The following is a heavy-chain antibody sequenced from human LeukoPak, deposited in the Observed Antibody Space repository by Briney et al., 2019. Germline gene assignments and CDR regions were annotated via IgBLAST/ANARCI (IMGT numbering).Heavy chain of an antibody. J-gene: IGHJ6*03. Sequence: GSSVKVSCKASGGTFSSYAISWVRQAPGQGLEWMGRIIPILGIANYAQKFQGRVTITADKSTSTAYMELSSLRSEDTAVYFCAREARITGTTFYYYYMDVWGKGTTVTVSS. D-gene: IGHD1-7*01. CDR3: AREARITGTTFYYYYMDV. CDR2: IIPILGIA. V-gene: IGHV1-69*04. CDR1: GGTFSSYA.